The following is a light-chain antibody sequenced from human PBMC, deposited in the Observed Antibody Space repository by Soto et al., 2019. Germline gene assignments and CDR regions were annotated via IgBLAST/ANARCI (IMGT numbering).Light chain of an antibody. CDR2: NDD. CDR1: TSNTGSNY. CDR3: AAWDDSLTGRV. V-gene: IGLV1-47*02. Sequence: QSVLTQPPSASGTPGQGVTISCSGSTSNTGSNYVYWFQQFPGTAPKLLIYNDDQRPSGVPDRFSGSKSGTSASLGISGLRSEDEADYYCAAWDDSLTGRVFGGGTKLTVL. J-gene: IGLJ3*02.